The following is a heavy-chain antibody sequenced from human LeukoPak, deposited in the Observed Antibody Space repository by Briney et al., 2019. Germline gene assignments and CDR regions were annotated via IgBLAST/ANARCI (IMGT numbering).Heavy chain of an antibody. J-gene: IGHJ4*02. CDR3: ASDRWLRLGKFDY. V-gene: IGHV3-49*04. D-gene: IGHD5-12*01. CDR1: GLTFRDYA. CDR2: IKSKGYGGTA. Sequence: GRSLRLSCTTSGLTFRDYAMNWVRQAPGKGLEWVGFIKSKGYGGTAEYAASVQGRFTISRDDSKGIAYQQMNSLETEDTAVYYCASDRWLRLGKFDYWGQGTRVTVSS.